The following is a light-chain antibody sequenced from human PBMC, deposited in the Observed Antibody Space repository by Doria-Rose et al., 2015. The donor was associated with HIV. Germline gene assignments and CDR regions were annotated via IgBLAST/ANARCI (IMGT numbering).Light chain of an antibody. CDR3: HQYGTSWT. CDR1: QGFSSTY. J-gene: IGKJ1*01. Sequence: TQSPGTLSLSPGERATLSCRASQGFSSTYLAWYQQKPGQAPSLLIYDGSTRATGIPDRFSASGSGTDFTLTINRLEPEDFALYYCHQYGTSWTFGQGTKMEI. V-gene: IGKV3-20*01. CDR2: DGS.